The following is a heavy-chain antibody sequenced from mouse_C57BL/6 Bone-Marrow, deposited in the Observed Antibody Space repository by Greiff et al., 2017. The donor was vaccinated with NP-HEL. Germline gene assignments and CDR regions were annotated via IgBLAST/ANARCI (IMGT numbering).Heavy chain of an antibody. CDR2: IYPGDGDT. J-gene: IGHJ4*01. D-gene: IGHD1-1*01. CDR1: GYAFSSSW. V-gene: IGHV1-82*01. Sequence: LVESGPELVKPGASVKISCKASGYAFSSSWMNWVKQRPGKGLEWIGRIYPGDGDTNYNGKFKGKATLTADKSSSTAYMQLSSLTSEDSAVYFCARGDYYGSSLYAMDYWGQGTSVTVSS. CDR3: ARGDYYGSSLYAMDY.